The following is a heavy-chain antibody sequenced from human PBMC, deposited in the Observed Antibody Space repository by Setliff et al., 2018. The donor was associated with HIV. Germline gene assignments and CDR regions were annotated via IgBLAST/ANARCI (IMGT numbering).Heavy chain of an antibody. CDR2: INPKSGGT. CDR3: ARARANFWTTRVQYYFDY. Sequence: ASVKVSCKASGYTFTGYYMHWVRQAPGQGLEWMGRINPKSGGTNYAQKFQGRVTMTRDTSISTAYMEMNSLRSDDTAVYYCARARANFWTTRVQYYFDYWGQGILVTVSS. D-gene: IGHD3-3*01. V-gene: IGHV1-2*06. J-gene: IGHJ4*02. CDR1: GYTFTGYY.